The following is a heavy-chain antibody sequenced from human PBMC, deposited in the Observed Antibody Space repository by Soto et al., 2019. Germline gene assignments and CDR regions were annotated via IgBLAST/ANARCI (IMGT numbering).Heavy chain of an antibody. CDR3: AREPNRLHNWFDP. V-gene: IGHV4-61*01. Sequence: SETLSLTCTVSGGSVSSGSYYWSWIRQPPGKGLEWIGYIYYSGNTNYNPSLKSRVTISVDTSKNQFSLKLSSVTAADTAVYYCAREPNRLHNWFDPWGQGTLVTVSS. J-gene: IGHJ5*02. D-gene: IGHD4-4*01. CDR1: GGSVSSGSYY. CDR2: IYYSGNT.